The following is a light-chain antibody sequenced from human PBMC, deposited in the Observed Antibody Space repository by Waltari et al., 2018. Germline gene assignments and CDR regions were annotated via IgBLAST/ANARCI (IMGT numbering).Light chain of an antibody. V-gene: IGKV3-11*01. CDR1: PSLSIY. CDR2: DTS. CDR3: QQRRNWPVT. J-gene: IGKJ4*01. Sequence: DIGLKQFPAPLSLFSGERAPPPRRASPSLSIYLAGYPQKPGQAPRLLIYDTSNRATGIPARFSGSGFGTDFTLTISSLEPEDFAVYYCQQRRNWPVTFGGGTKVEIK.